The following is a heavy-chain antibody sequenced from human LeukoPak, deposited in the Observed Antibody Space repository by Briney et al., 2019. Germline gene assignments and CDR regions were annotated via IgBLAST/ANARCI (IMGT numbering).Heavy chain of an antibody. CDR1: GSTFSGYG. V-gene: IGHV3-33*06. CDR2: IWSDGSNK. Sequence: PGGSLRLSCATSGSTFSGYGMHWVRQAPGKGLEWVTVIWSDGSNKYYADSVKGRFTISRDNSQNTLYLQMNSLRAEDTAVYYCPKASGGARPYYFDYWGQGTLVTVSS. J-gene: IGHJ4*02. CDR3: PKASGGARPYYFDY. D-gene: IGHD6-6*01.